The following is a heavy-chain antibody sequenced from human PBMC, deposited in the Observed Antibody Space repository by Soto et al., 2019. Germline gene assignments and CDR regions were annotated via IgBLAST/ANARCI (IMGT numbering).Heavy chain of an antibody. CDR3: ARDRIAVAGIYYYGMDV. V-gene: IGHV6-1*01. J-gene: IGHJ6*02. CDR2: TYYRSKWYN. Sequence: PSPTLSLTCAISGDSVSSNSAAWNWIRQSPSRGLEWLGRTYYRSKWYNDYAVSVKSRITINPDTSKNQFSLQLNSVTPEDTAVYYCARDRIAVAGIYYYGMDVWGQGTTVTVSS. CDR1: GDSVSSNSAA. D-gene: IGHD6-19*01.